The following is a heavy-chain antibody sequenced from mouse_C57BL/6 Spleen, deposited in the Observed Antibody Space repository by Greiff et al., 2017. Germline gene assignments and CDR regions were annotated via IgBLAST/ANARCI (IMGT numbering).Heavy chain of an antibody. Sequence: VQLQQSGPELVKPGASVKIPCKASGYTFTDYNMDWVKQSHGKSLEWIGDINPNNGGTIYNQKFKGKATLTVDKSSSTAYMELRSLTSEDTAVYYCARKGYYAWYFDVWGTGTTVTVSS. CDR1: GYTFTDYN. V-gene: IGHV1-18*01. D-gene: IGHD2-3*01. CDR2: INPNNGGT. J-gene: IGHJ1*03. CDR3: ARKGYYAWYFDV.